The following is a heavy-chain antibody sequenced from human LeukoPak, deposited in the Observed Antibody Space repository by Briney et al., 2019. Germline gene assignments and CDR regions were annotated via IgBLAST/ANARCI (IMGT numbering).Heavy chain of an antibody. CDR2: IKYDGSNK. CDR1: GFTFSSYT. Sequence: GGSLRLSCAASGFTFSSYTMNWVRQAPGKGLEWVAVIKYDGSNKYYADSVKGRFTISRDNSKDTLYLQMNSLRAEDTAVYYCARGLHYYYYGMDVWGQGTTVTVSS. CDR3: ARGLHYYYYGMDV. D-gene: IGHD3-10*01. J-gene: IGHJ6*02. V-gene: IGHV3-30-3*01.